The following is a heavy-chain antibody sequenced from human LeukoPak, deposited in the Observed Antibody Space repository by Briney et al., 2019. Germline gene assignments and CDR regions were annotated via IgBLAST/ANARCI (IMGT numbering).Heavy chain of an antibody. V-gene: IGHV3-13*01. CDR3: ARGHMLTGYYNFPWLDP. CDR2: IGTADDT. Sequence: PGGSLRLSCAASGFTFSSYGMRWVRQLSGKGLEWASAIGTADDTFYSDSVKGRFTISRDNAKNSLYLQMNSLRAGDTAVYFCARGHMLTGYYNFPWLDPWGQGTLVTVSS. CDR1: GFTFSSYG. J-gene: IGHJ5*02. D-gene: IGHD3-9*01.